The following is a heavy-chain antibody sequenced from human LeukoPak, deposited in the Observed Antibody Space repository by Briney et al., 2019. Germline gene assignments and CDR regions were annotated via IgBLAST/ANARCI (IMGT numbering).Heavy chain of an antibody. V-gene: IGHV3-21*01. D-gene: IGHD4-23*01. CDR2: ISSSSSYI. CDR1: GFTFSSYS. Sequence: PGGSLRLSCAASGFTFSSYSMNWVRQAPGKGLEWVSSISSSSSYIYYADSVKGRFTISRDNAKNSLYLQMNSLRAEDTAVYYCATLDYGGNSGRGDYWGQGTLVTVSS. J-gene: IGHJ4*02. CDR3: ATLDYGGNSGRGDY.